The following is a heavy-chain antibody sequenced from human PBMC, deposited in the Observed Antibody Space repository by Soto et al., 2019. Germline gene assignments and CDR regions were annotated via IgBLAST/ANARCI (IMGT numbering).Heavy chain of an antibody. V-gene: IGHV1-69*13. CDR3: ARDNAVGDSSGYYYAFDY. D-gene: IGHD3-22*01. Sequence: SVKVSCKASGGTFSSYAISWVRQAPGQGLEWMGGIIPIFGTANYAQKFQGRVTITADESTSTAYMELSSLRSEDTAVYYCARDNAVGDSSGYYYAFDYWGQGTLVTVSS. CDR2: IIPIFGTA. CDR1: GGTFSSYA. J-gene: IGHJ4*02.